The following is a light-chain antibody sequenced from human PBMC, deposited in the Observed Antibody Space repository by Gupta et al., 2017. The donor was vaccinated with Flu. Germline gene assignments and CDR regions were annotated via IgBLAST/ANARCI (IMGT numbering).Light chain of an antibody. CDR3: SSFADGINFV. V-gene: IGLV2-8*01. CDR2: EVT. CDR1: TSDIGAY. Sequence: QSALTQPPSASGPPGQSVTISCTGTTSDIGAYVSWYQQHPGKPPKLVIFEVTKRPSGVPDRFSGSKSGNTASLTVSGLQIEDEADYYCSSFADGINFVFGRGTKVTVL. J-gene: IGLJ1*01.